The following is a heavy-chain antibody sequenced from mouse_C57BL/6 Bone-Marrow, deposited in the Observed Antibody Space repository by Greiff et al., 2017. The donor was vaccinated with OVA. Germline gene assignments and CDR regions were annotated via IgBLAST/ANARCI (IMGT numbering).Heavy chain of an antibody. D-gene: IGHD1-1*01. CDR2: ISYDGSN. V-gene: IGHV3-6*01. CDR1: GYSITSGYY. Sequence: ESGPGLVKPSQSLSLTCSVTGYSITSGYYWNWIRQFPGNKLEWMGYISYDGSNNYNPSLKNRISITRDTSKNQFFLKLNSVTTEDTATYYCARGTVVPYYFDYWGQGTTLTVSS. CDR3: ARGTVVPYYFDY. J-gene: IGHJ2*01.